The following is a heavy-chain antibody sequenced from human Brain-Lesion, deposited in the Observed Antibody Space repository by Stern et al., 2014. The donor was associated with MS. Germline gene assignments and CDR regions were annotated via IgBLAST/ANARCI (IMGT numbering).Heavy chain of an antibody. Sequence: VQLVQSGGDLVQPGRSLRLSCAAFGFTFDAYAMHWVRQAPGKGLEWVAGISWNSGTIGYADSVKGRFTTSRDNAYSSLYLQMNRLRPEDTALYYCARDITGSSAYFAYWGQGTLVTVSS. CDR2: ISWNSGTI. CDR3: ARDITGSSAYFAY. V-gene: IGHV3-9*01. D-gene: IGHD1-14*01. CDR1: GFTFDAYA. J-gene: IGHJ4*02.